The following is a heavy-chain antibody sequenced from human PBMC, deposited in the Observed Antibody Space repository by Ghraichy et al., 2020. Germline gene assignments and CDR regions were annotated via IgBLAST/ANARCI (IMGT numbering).Heavy chain of an antibody. CDR2: INHSGST. D-gene: IGHD4-23*01. CDR1: GGSFSGYY. Sequence: SETLSLTCAVYGGSFSGYYWSWIRQPPGKGLEWIGEINHSGSTNYNPSLKSRVTISVDTSKNQFSLKLSSVTAADTAVYYCARGLTPKDYGGKGQPYYFDYWGQGTLVTVSS. CDR3: ARGLTPKDYGGKGQPYYFDY. V-gene: IGHV4-34*01. J-gene: IGHJ4*02.